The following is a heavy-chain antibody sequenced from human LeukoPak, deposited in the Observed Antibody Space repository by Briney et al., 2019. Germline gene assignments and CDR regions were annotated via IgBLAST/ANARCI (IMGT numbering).Heavy chain of an antibody. J-gene: IGHJ6*02. CDR2: IYSGGST. CDR3: AREAVAGTLYYYYGMDV. CDR1: GFTVSSNY. V-gene: IGHV3-53*01. D-gene: IGHD6-19*01. Sequence: GGSLRLSCAASGFTVSSNYMSWVRQAPGKGLEWVSVIYSGGSTYYADSVKGRFTISRDNSKNTLYLQMNSLRAEDTAVYYRAREAVAGTLYYYYGMDVWGQGTTVTVSS.